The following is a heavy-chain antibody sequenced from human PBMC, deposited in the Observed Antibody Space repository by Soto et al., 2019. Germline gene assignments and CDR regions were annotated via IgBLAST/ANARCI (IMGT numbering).Heavy chain of an antibody. V-gene: IGHV1-18*04. D-gene: IGHD3-10*01. Sequence: GASVKVSCKASGYTFTSYGISWVRQAPGQGLEWMGWIRAYNGNTNYAQKLQGRVTMTTDTSTSTAYMELRSLRSDDTAVDYCALPLEVRGVITDAFDIWGQGTMVTVSS. J-gene: IGHJ3*02. CDR2: IRAYNGNT. CDR1: GYTFTSYG. CDR3: ALPLEVRGVITDAFDI.